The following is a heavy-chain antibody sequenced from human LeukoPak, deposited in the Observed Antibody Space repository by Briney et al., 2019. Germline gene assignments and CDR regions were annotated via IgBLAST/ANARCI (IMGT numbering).Heavy chain of an antibody. V-gene: IGHV1-8*01. CDR2: MNPNSGNT. D-gene: IGHD5-18*01. J-gene: IGHJ4*02. CDR1: GYTFTSYD. CDR3: ARGRRGYSYGYREYYFDY. Sequence: ASVKVSCKASGYTFTSYDINWVRQATGQGLEGMGWMNPNSGNTGYAQKFQGRVTMTRNTSISTAYMELSSLRSEDTAVYYCARGRRGYSYGYREYYFDYWGQGTLVTVSS.